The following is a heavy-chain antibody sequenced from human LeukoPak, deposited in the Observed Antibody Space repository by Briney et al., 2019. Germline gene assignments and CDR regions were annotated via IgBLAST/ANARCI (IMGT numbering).Heavy chain of an antibody. CDR1: GYTFTGYY. Sequence: ASVRVSCKASGYTFTGYYIHWVRQAPGQGLEWMGWINPNSAGTNYAQKFQGRVTMTRDTSISTAYMELSRLRSDDTAVYYCARDIPADYYDSSGYGGDYWGQGTLVTVSS. V-gene: IGHV1-2*02. J-gene: IGHJ4*02. CDR3: ARDIPADYYDSSGYGGDY. CDR2: INPNSAGT. D-gene: IGHD3-22*01.